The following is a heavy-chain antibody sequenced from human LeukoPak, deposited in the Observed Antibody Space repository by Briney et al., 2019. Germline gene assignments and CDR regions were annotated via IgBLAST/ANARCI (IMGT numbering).Heavy chain of an antibody. CDR3: ARDGVVAINWFDP. J-gene: IGHJ5*02. CDR2: IYHSGST. CDR1: GYSISSGYY. D-gene: IGHD3-22*01. V-gene: IGHV4-38-2*02. Sequence: PSETLSLTCTVSGYSISSGYYWGWIRQPPGKGLEWIGSIYHSGSTYYNPSLKSRVTISVDTSENQFSLKLSSVTAADTAVYYCARDGVVAINWFDPWGQGTLVTVSS.